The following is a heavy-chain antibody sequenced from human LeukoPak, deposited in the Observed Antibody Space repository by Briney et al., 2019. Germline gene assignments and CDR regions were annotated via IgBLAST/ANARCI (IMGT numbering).Heavy chain of an antibody. CDR3: ARDGLDYDFWSGYQD. CDR2: IYHRGNT. CDR1: GFSIGTGYS. Sequence: SETLSLTCSVSGFSIGTGYSWDWIRQPPGKGLEWIGTIYHRGNTYYNPSLMSRVTISLDTSKNQFSLRLTSVTAADTALYYCARDGLDYDFWSGYQDWGQGTLVTVSS. V-gene: IGHV4-38-2*02. J-gene: IGHJ4*02. D-gene: IGHD3-3*01.